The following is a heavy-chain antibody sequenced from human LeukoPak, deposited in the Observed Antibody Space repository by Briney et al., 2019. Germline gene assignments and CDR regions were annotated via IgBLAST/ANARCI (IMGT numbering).Heavy chain of an antibody. CDR1: GFTFSSYA. J-gene: IGHJ4*02. CDR2: ISGSGGST. D-gene: IGHD2-15*01. V-gene: IGHV3-23*01. Sequence: GESLKISCAASGFTFSSYAMSWVRQAPGKGLEWVSAISGSGGSTYYADSVKGRFTISRDNSKNTLYLQMNSLRAEDTAVYYCAIDGRIDYWGQGTLVTVSS. CDR3: AIDGRIDY.